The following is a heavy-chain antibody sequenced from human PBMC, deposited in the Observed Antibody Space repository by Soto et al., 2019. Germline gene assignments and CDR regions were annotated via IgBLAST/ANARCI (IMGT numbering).Heavy chain of an antibody. CDR1: GFTFSSYW. CDR3: ARYDGSAYYLFDY. Sequence: GGSLRLSCAASGFTFSSYWMHWVRQAPGKGLVWVSRINIDGSSTSYADSVKGRFTISRDNAKNMLYLQMNSLRAEDTAVYYCARYDGSAYYLFDYWGQGTLVTVS. V-gene: IGHV3-74*01. CDR2: INIDGSST. D-gene: IGHD3-22*01. J-gene: IGHJ4*02.